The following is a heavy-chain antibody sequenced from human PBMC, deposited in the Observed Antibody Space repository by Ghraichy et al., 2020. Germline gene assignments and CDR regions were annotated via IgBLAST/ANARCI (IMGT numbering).Heavy chain of an antibody. V-gene: IGHV4-30-2*01. J-gene: IGHJ3*02. CDR2: IYHSGST. D-gene: IGHD3-10*01. CDR3: ARDPGYGSGSYRNRGAFDI. CDR1: GGSISSGGYS. Sequence: SQTFSLTCAVSGGSISSGGYSWSWIRQPPGKGLEWIGYIYHSGSTYYNPSLKSRVTISVDRSKNQFSLKLSSVTAADTAVYYCARDPGYGSGSYRNRGAFDIWGQGTMVTVSS.